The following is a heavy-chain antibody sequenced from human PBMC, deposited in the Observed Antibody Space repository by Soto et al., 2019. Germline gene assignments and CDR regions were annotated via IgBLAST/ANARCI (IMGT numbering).Heavy chain of an antibody. CDR2: ITGSGGRT. CDR3: AKGLTGAPYYGMDV. V-gene: IGHV3-23*01. Sequence: PGVSLRLSCAASGFTFSSYAMSWVRQAPGKGLEWVSAITGSGGRTYYADSVKGRFTISRDNSKNTLYLQMNSLRAEDTAVYYCAKGLTGAPYYGMDVWGQGTTVTVSS. CDR1: GFTFSSYA. D-gene: IGHD7-27*01. J-gene: IGHJ6*02.